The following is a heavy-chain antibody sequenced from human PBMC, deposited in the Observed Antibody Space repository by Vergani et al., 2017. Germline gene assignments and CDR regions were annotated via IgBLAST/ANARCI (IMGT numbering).Heavy chain of an antibody. CDR3: ARHSTVEWLVKLGWIDP. CDR1: GASIRSSYYY. Sequence: QLQLQESGPGLVKPSATLSLTCSVSGASIRSSYYYWGWIRQPPGKGLEWIACIYYSWSNYYNPSLKSRVTISVDTSKNQFSLKLSSVTAADTAVYFCARHSTVEWLVKLGWIDPWGQGILVTVSS. CDR2: IYYSWSN. J-gene: IGHJ5*02. V-gene: IGHV4-39*01. D-gene: IGHD6-19*01.